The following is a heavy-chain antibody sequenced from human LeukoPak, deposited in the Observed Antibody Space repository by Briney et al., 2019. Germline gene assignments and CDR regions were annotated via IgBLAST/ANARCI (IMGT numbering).Heavy chain of an antibody. V-gene: IGHV1-69*04. CDR1: GGTFSSYA. D-gene: IGHD2-2*02. Sequence: SVKVSCKASGGTFSSYAISWVRQAPGHGLEWMGRIIPILGIANYAQKFQGRVTMTEDTSTDTAYMELSSLRSEDTAVYYCATDVHCSSTSCYTSAFDIWGQGTMVTVSS. J-gene: IGHJ3*02. CDR2: IIPILGIA. CDR3: ATDVHCSSTSCYTSAFDI.